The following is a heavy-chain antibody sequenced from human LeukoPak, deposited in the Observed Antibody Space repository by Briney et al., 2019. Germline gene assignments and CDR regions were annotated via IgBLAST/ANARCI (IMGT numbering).Heavy chain of an antibody. Sequence: PGGSLRLSCAASGFTFSSYGMSWVRQAPGKGLEWVSAISGSGGSTYYADSVKGRFTISRDNSKNTLYLQMNSLRAEDTAVYYCAKFSTQRDAFDIWGQGTMVTVSS. V-gene: IGHV3-23*01. D-gene: IGHD6-25*01. CDR1: GFTFSSYG. CDR2: ISGSGGST. CDR3: AKFSTQRDAFDI. J-gene: IGHJ3*02.